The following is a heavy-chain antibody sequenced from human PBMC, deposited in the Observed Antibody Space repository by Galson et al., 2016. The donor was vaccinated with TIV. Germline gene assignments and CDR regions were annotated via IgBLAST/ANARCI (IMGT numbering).Heavy chain of an antibody. CDR2: INPKTGAT. J-gene: IGHJ3*01. Sequence: VKVSCKASGYSFTGYFMHWVRQAPGQGLEWMGWINPKTGATTYAQEFRGRITMTRDTSASTVYMDLNRLQSDDTAVYYCARSDSYYKYALDVWGQGTTVTVSS. CDR1: GYSFTGYF. V-gene: IGHV1-2*02. D-gene: IGHD3-10*01. CDR3: ARSDSYYKYALDV.